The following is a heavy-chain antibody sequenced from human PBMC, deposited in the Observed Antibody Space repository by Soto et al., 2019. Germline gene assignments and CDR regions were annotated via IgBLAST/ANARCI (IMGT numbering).Heavy chain of an antibody. J-gene: IGHJ4*02. CDR2: IHSTENT. CDR1: GGSISSFY. CDR3: ARALSSAAGLYFDY. Sequence: KSSETLSLTCTVSGGSISSFYWSWIRQPAGKGMEWIGRIHSTENTNYNPSLKSRITMSIDTSNSQFSLKLSSLTAADTAVYYCARALSSAAGLYFDYWGQGTRVTVSS. D-gene: IGHD6-13*01. V-gene: IGHV4-4*07.